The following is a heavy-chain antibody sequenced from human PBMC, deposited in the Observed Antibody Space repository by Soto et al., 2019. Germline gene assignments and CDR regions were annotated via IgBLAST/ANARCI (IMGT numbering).Heavy chain of an antibody. D-gene: IGHD1-1*01. V-gene: IGHV1-18*01. J-gene: IGHJ6*02. CDR2: ISSYKGDT. Sequence: GASVKVSCKASGYTFSNYGVNWVRQAPGQGLEWMGWISSYKGDTKYAQNLQDRVTMTTDTSTSTTYMELRSLRSDDTAVYYCARDRLGNVIYYGMDVWGQGTTVTVSS. CDR1: GYTFSNYG. CDR3: ARDRLGNVIYYGMDV.